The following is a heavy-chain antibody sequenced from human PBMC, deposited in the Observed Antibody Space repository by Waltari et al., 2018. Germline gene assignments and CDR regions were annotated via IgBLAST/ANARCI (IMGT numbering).Heavy chain of an antibody. D-gene: IGHD5-12*01. CDR2: MSYSGAT. V-gene: IGHV4-39*01. CDR3: ATYIGASLGTAAFDV. Sequence: GVIRQRPGQGWGWFGTMSYSGATYSRPSLKIRVTISRDTSENQLSLKLGSVTAADTAVYYCATYIGASLGTAAFDVWGQGTTVTVSS. J-gene: IGHJ3*01.